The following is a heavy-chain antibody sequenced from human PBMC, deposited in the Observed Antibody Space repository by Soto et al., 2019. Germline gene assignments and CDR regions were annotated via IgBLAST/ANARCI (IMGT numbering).Heavy chain of an antibody. CDR1: GFTFSSYA. CDR3: AKGSSGLYEGFDY. V-gene: IGHV3-23*01. Sequence: EVQLLESGGGLVQPGGSLRLSCAASGFTFSSYAMSWVRQAPGKGLEWVSTISGSGGSTYYADSVKGRFTISRDNSKNTLYLQMNSLRAEDTAVYYCAKGSSGLYEGFDYWGQGTLVTVSS. CDR2: ISGSGGST. J-gene: IGHJ4*02. D-gene: IGHD6-19*01.